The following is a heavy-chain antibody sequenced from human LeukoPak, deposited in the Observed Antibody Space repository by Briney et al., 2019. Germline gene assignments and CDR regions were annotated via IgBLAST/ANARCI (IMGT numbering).Heavy chain of an antibody. CDR1: GYSFTSYW. J-gene: IGHJ4*02. CDR2: IYPGDSDT. D-gene: IGHD2-2*01. Sequence: ESLQISCQGSGYSFTSYWIGWVRQMPGKGLEWMGIIYPGDSDTRYSPSFQGQVTISADKSISTAYLQWSSLKASDTAMYYCARRGGYCSSTSCYPFDYWGQGTLVTVSS. CDR3: ARRGGYCSSTSCYPFDY. V-gene: IGHV5-51*01.